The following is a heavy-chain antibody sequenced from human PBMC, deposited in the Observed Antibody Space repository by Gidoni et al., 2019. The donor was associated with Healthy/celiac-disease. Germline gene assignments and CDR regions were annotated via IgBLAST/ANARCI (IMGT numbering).Heavy chain of an antibody. D-gene: IGHD3-3*01. Sequence: EVQLVESGGGLVQPGGSLRLSCAASGFTFSSYWMSWVRQAPGKGLEWVANIKQDGSEKYYVDSVKGRFTISRDNAKNSLYLQMNSLRAEDTAVYYCARDRLEYDFWSGRYKGVPDYWGQGTLVTVSS. CDR1: GFTFSSYW. V-gene: IGHV3-7*01. CDR2: IKQDGSEK. CDR3: ARDRLEYDFWSGRYKGVPDY. J-gene: IGHJ4*02.